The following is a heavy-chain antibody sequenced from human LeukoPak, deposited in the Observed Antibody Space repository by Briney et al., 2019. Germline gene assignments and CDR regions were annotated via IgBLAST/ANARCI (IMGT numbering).Heavy chain of an antibody. V-gene: IGHV3-30*04. CDR1: GFTFSGSA. D-gene: IGHD1-26*01. J-gene: IGHJ4*02. CDR2: ISYDGSNK. CDR3: ARDSFRGSYSDY. Sequence: PGGSLRLSCAASGFTFSGSAMHWVRQAPGKGLEWVAVISYDGSNKYYADSVKGRFTISRDNAKNSLYLQMNSLRAGDTAVYYCARDSFRGSYSDYWGQGTLVTVSS.